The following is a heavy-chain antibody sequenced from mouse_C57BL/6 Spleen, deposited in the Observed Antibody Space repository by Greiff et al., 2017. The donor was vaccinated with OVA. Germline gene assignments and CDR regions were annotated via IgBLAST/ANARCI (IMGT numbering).Heavy chain of an antibody. CDR2: IYPGDGDT. V-gene: IGHV1-82*01. CDR3: ARSGGYDYDDGYYFDY. Sequence: VQLQQSGPELVKPGASVKISCKASGYAFSSSWMNWVKQRPGKGLEWIGRIYPGDGDTNYNGKFKGKATLTADKSSSTAYMQLSSLTSEDSAVYFCARSGGYDYDDGYYFDYWGQGTTLTVSS. D-gene: IGHD2-4*01. CDR1: GYAFSSSW. J-gene: IGHJ2*01.